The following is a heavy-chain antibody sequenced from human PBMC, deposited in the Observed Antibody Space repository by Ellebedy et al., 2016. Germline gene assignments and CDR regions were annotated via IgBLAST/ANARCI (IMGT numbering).Heavy chain of an antibody. CDR2: ITRNSDLI. J-gene: IGHJ4*02. V-gene: IGHV3-43*02. CDR1: EFTFGDYA. CDR3: AKHKDTSMIEGGVFDF. D-gene: IGHD5-18*01. Sequence: GESLKISCAASEFTFGDYAMHWVRQAPGKGLEWVSYITRNSDLIYYADSVKGRFTISRDNSKNSLYLQMNSLRTEDIALYYCAKHKDTSMIEGGVFDFWGQGTLVTVSS.